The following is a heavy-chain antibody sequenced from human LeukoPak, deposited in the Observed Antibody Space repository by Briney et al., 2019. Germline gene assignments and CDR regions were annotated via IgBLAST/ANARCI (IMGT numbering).Heavy chain of an antibody. J-gene: IGHJ6*03. D-gene: IGHD3-10*02. V-gene: IGHV4-30-4*01. CDR1: GGSISSGDYY. CDR3: ARFVQSYYYYMDV. CDR2: ISYSGST. Sequence: SETLSLTCTVSGGSISSGDYYWSWIRQPPGKGLEWIGYISYSGSTYYNPSLKSRVRISVDKSKNQFSLKLSSVTAADTAVYFCARFVQSYYYYMDVWGKGTTVTVSS.